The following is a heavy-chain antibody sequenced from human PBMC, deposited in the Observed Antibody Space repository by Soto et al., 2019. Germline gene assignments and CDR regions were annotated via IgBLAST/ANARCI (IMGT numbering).Heavy chain of an antibody. V-gene: IGHV3-7*01. D-gene: IGHD5-18*01. CDR2: IKKDGSEK. CDR1: GFTFSNYY. Sequence: EVRLVESGGGLVQPGGSLRLSCTASGFTFSNYYMSWVRQAPGKGLEWVANIKKDGSEKYYVDSVKGRFTISRDNAKNSLYLQMDSLRAEDTAVYDCVSSGYTYRGYWGHGTLVTVSS. CDR3: VSSGYTYRGY. J-gene: IGHJ4*01.